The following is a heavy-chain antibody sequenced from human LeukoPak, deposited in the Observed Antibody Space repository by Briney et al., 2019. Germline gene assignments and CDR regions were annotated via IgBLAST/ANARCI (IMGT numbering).Heavy chain of an antibody. D-gene: IGHD6-19*01. Sequence: SETLSLTCTVSGGSISSYYWSWIRQPPGKGLEWIGYIYHSGSTNYNPSLKSRVTISVDTSKNQFSLKMSSVTAADTAVYYCARGKSSGWYTFDYWGQGTLVTVSS. V-gene: IGHV4-59*01. CDR1: GGSISSYY. CDR3: ARGKSSGWYTFDY. CDR2: IYHSGST. J-gene: IGHJ4*02.